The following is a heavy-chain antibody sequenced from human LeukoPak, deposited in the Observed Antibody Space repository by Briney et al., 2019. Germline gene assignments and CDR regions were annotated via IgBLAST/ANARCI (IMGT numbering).Heavy chain of an antibody. D-gene: IGHD3-10*01. V-gene: IGHV3-48*03. CDR1: GFTFSSFE. Sequence: PGGSLRLSCAASGFTFSSFEMNWVRQAPGKGLEWVSYISSSGSTIYYADSVKGRFTISRDNAKNSLYLQMNSLRAEDTAVYYCARVLAMVRGVWDYYGMDVWGQGTTVTVSS. CDR3: ARVLAMVRGVWDYYGMDV. J-gene: IGHJ6*02. CDR2: ISSSGSTI.